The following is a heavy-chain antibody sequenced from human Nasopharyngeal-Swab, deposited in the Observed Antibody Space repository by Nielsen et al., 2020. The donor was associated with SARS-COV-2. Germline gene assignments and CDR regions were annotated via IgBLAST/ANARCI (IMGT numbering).Heavy chain of an antibody. D-gene: IGHD3-22*01. CDR1: GFTFSSYS. CDR3: ARSYYDSSGYYYFDY. CDR2: ISSSSSYI. V-gene: IGHV3-21*01. Sequence: GESLKISCAASGFTFSSYSMNWVRQAPGKGLEWVSSISSSSSYIYYADSVKGRFTISRENAKNSLYLQMNSLRVGDTAVYYCARSYYDSSGYYYFDYWGQGTLVTVSS. J-gene: IGHJ4*02.